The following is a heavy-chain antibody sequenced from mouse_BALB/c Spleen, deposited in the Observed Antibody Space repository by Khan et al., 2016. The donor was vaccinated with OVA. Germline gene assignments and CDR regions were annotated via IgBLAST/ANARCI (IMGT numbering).Heavy chain of an antibody. CDR2: ISYSGNT. J-gene: IGHJ2*01. CDR1: GYSITRDYA. D-gene: IGHD1-1*01. Sequence: EVELVESGPGLVKPSQSLSLTCTVTGYSITRDYAWNWIRQFPGNKLEWMGFISYSGNTNYNPSLKSRISITRDTSKNQFFLQLNSVTTEDTARYDCARVYGGDFDYWGQGTTLTVSS. CDR3: ARVYGGDFDY. V-gene: IGHV3-2*02.